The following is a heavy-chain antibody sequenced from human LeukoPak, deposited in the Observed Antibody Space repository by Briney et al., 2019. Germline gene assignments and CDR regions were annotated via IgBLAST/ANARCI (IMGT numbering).Heavy chain of an antibody. CDR3: ARSLAYYYGSGTPVGHRGMDV. Sequence: PGESLKISCKASGYTFTNYGISWVRQAPGQGLEWMGWISAYNGNTNYAQKLQGRVTMTTDTSTSTAYMELRSLRSDDTAVYYCARSLAYYYGSGTPVGHRGMDVWGQGTTVTVSS. J-gene: IGHJ6*02. D-gene: IGHD3-10*01. CDR2: ISAYNGNT. V-gene: IGHV1-18*01. CDR1: GYTFTNYG.